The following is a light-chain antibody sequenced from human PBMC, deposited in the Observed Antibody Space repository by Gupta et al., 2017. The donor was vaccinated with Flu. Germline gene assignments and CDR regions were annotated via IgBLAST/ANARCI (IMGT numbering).Light chain of an antibody. CDR3: QAWDSNFGV. J-gene: IGLJ1*01. V-gene: IGLV3-1*01. CDR1: KLGDKY. CDR2: KDS. Sequence: SPGKTASITRSGDKLGDKYACWYQQKPGQSPVLVIYKDSKRPAGIPERFSGSNSGNTATLTISGTQAMDEADYYCQAWDSNFGVFGTGTKVTVL.